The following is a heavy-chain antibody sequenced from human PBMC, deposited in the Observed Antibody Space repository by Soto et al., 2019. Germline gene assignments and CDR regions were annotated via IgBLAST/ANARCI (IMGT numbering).Heavy chain of an antibody. CDR1: GASTVSHYH. CDR3: ALALGPTTGLDY. D-gene: IGHD1-26*01. CDR2: IFNSGTT. V-gene: IGHV4-31*02. J-gene: IGHJ4*02. Sequence: QVQLQESGPGLVKPSQTLSLTCSVSGASTVSHYHWTWIRQPPGKGLEWMGYIFNSGTTFYNPSLTSRLSISMDTSGNHVSLELRSVTAADTAVYYCALALGPTTGLDYWCQGTLVTVAS.